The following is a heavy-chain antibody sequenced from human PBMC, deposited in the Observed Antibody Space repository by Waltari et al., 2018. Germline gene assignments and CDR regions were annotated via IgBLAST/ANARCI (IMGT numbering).Heavy chain of an antibody. CDR1: GFTFSSYA. V-gene: IGHV3-23*01. Sequence: EVQLLESGGGLVQPGGSLRLSCAASGFTFSSYAMSWVRQAPGKGLDGGSAISGSGGSTYYADSVKGRFTISRDNSKNTLYLQMNSLRAEDTAVDYCANRLRGRWAYGMDVWGQGTTVTVSS. CDR2: ISGSGGST. D-gene: IGHD5-12*01. J-gene: IGHJ6*02. CDR3: ANRLRGRWAYGMDV.